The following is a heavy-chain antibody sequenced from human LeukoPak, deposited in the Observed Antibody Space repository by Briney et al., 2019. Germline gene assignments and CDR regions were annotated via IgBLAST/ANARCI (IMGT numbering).Heavy chain of an antibody. CDR2: IYYSGST. J-gene: IGHJ3*02. CDR3: ARVSEGAFDI. CDR1: GGSISSYY. Sequence: SETLSLTCTVSGGSISSYYWSWIRQPPGKGLEWIGYIYYSGSTNYNPSLKSRVTISVDTSKSQFSLKLSSVTAADTAVYYCARVSEGAFDIWGQGTMVTVSS. V-gene: IGHV4-59*01. D-gene: IGHD3-10*01.